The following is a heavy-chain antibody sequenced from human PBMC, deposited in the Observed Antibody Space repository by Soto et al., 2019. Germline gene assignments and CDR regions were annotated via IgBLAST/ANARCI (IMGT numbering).Heavy chain of an antibody. V-gene: IGHV3-15*07. CDR3: NSYPDFWGGHTPL. J-gene: IGHJ4*02. CDR2: VKSKADGGTA. CDR1: GFSITNTW. Sequence: EVQLVESGGGLVQPGGSLRLSCAASGFSITNTWMHWVRQAPGKGLEWVGRVKSKADGGTADYAAPVKGRFTVSRDDSKNTQYLQMNSRKMEDTAVYYCNSYPDFWGGHTPLWGQGTRVTVSS. D-gene: IGHD3-3*01.